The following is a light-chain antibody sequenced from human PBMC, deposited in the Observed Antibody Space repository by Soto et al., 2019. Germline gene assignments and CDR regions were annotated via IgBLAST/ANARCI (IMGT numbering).Light chain of an antibody. J-gene: IGLJ1*01. CDR3: SSYTSSSTLV. V-gene: IGLV2-14*01. Sequence: QSALTQPAPVSGSPGQSITISCTGTSSDVGGHNSVAWYQHNPGKAPKLMIYDVSNRPSGVSSRFSGSKSGNTASLSISGLQAEDEADYYCSSYTSSSTLVFGTGTKVTVL. CDR2: DVS. CDR1: SSDVGGHNS.